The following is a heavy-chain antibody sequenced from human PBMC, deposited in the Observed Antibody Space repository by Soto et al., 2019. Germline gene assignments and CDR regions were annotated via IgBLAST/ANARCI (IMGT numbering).Heavy chain of an antibody. V-gene: IGHV1-69*01. Sequence: QVQLVQSGAEVKKPGSSVKVSCKASGGTFSSHAISWVRQAPGQGLEWMGGIIPIFGTANYAQKFQGRVTITADESTSTAYMELSSLRSEDTAVYYCASRPYSSGWTAHYYYYYGMDVWGQGTTVTVSS. CDR1: GGTFSSHA. J-gene: IGHJ6*02. CDR2: IIPIFGTA. D-gene: IGHD6-19*01. CDR3: ASRPYSSGWTAHYYYYYGMDV.